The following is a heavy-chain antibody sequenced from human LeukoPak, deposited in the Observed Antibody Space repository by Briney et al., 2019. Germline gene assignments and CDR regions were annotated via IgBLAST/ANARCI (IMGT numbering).Heavy chain of an antibody. CDR3: ARDEFFGSRSSGDDAFDV. Sequence: GASVKVSCKTSGYNFIAYGVAWVRQAPGQGLQWMGGISGYNGNTHYAQNFQGRVTMTRDTATNTAYLELRSLRFDDTAFYFCARDEFFGSRSSGDDAFDVWGQGTLVTVSS. CDR2: ISGYNGNT. CDR1: GYNFIAYG. V-gene: IGHV1-18*01. J-gene: IGHJ3*01. D-gene: IGHD3-10*01.